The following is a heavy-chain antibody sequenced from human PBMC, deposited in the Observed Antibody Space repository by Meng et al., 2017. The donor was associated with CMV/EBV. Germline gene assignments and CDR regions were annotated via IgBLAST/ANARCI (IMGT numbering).Heavy chain of an antibody. CDR2: TYYRSKWYN. V-gene: IGHV6-1*01. Sequence: SCAISGDRVSSNSAAWNWIRQSPSRGLEWLGRTYYRSKWYNDYAVSVKSRITINPDTSKNQFSLQLNSVTPEDTAVYYCARAGGYSSSWYFDYWGQGTLVTVSS. D-gene: IGHD6-13*01. J-gene: IGHJ4*02. CDR1: GDRVSSNSAA. CDR3: ARAGGYSSSWYFDY.